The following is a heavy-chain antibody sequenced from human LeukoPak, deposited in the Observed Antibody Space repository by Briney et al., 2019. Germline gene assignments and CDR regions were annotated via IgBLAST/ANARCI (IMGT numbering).Heavy chain of an antibody. D-gene: IGHD3-22*01. Sequence: GGSLRLSCAASGFTFSSYWMHWVRQAPGKGLVWVSRTNSDGSSTSYADSVKGRFTISRENAKNTLYLQMNSLRAEDTAVYYCARDPSRYYYDSSGLWGIESENWFDPWGQGTLVTVSS. V-gene: IGHV3-74*01. J-gene: IGHJ5*02. CDR1: GFTFSSYW. CDR3: ARDPSRYYYDSSGLWGIESENWFDP. CDR2: TNSDGSST.